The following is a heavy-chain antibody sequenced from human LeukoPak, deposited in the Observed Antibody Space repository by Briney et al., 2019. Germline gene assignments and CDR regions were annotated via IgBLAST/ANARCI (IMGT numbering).Heavy chain of an antibody. J-gene: IGHJ4*02. CDR2: INSDGSST. Sequence: PGGSLRLSCVASGFTFSHFAMIWVRQAPGKGLLWVSRINSDGSSTSYADSVKGRFTISRDNAKNTLYLQMNSLRAEDTAVYFCAGGRFSGNYIQYWGQGSLVTVSS. V-gene: IGHV3-74*01. D-gene: IGHD1-26*01. CDR1: GFTFSHFA. CDR3: AGGRFSGNYIQY.